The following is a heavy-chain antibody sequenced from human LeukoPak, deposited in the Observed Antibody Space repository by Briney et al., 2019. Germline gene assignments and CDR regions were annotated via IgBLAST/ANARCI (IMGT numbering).Heavy chain of an antibody. CDR2: INHNGNVN. J-gene: IGHJ6*02. V-gene: IGHV3-7*03. D-gene: IGHD3-16*01. Sequence: GGSLRLSCAASGFTFSSYWMNWARQAPGKGLEWVASINHNGNVNYYVDSVEGRLTISRDNAKNSLYLQMSNLRAEDTAVYFCARGGGLDVWGQGATVTVSS. CDR3: ARGGGLDV. CDR1: GFTFSSYW.